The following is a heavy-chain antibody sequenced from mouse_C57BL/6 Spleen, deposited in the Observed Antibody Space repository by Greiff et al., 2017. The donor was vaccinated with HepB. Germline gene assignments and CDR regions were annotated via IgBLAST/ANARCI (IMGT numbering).Heavy chain of an antibody. Sequence: EVKLMESGPGLVKPSQSLSLTCSVTGYSITSGYYWNWIRQFPGNKLEWMGYISYDGSNNYNPSLKNRISITRDTSKNQFFLKLNSVTTEDTATYYCARDYYGSSSDYWGQGTTLTVSS. J-gene: IGHJ2*01. D-gene: IGHD1-1*01. CDR1: GYSITSGYY. V-gene: IGHV3-6*01. CDR2: ISYDGSN. CDR3: ARDYYGSSSDY.